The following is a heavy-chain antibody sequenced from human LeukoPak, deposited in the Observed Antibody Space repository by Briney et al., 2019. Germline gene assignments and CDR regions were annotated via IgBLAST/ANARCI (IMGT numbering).Heavy chain of an antibody. V-gene: IGHV1-2*02. CDR3: ARDPEMEANFDY. CDR1: GYTFSDYY. CDR2: INPNSGGT. Sequence: ASVKVSCKASGYTFSDYYMHWVRQAPGQGLEWMGWINPNSGGTNYAQKFQGRVTMTRDTSISTAYMELSRLRSDDTAVYYCARDPEMEANFDYWGQGTLVTVSS. J-gene: IGHJ4*02. D-gene: IGHD2-8*01.